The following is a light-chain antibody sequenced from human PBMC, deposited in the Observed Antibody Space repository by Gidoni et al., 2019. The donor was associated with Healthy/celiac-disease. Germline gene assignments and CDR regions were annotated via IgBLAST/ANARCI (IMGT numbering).Light chain of an antibody. CDR3: MQALQTPRT. V-gene: IGKV2-28*01. Sequence: DSGMTQSPLSLHVTPGDPASITCRSSQSLLHSNGYNYLDWYLQKPGQSPQLLIHLGSNRASGVPDRCSGSGSGTDFTLKISRVEAEDVGVYYCMQALQTPRTFGRGTKGEIK. J-gene: IGKJ1*01. CDR2: LGS. CDR1: QSLLHSNGYNY.